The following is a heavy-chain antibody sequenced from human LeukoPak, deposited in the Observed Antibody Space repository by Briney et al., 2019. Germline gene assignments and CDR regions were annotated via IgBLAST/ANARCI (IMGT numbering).Heavy chain of an antibody. D-gene: IGHD3-22*01. CDR1: GGSFSGYY. J-gene: IGHJ3*02. V-gene: IGHV4-34*01. CDR2: INHSGST. Sequence: SETLSLTCAVYGGSFSGYYWSWIRQPPGKGLEWIGEINHSGSTNYNPSLKSRVTISVDTSKNQFSLKLSSVTAADTAVYYCARAGDYYDSSKPDAFDIWGQGTMVTVSS. CDR3: ARAGDYYDSSKPDAFDI.